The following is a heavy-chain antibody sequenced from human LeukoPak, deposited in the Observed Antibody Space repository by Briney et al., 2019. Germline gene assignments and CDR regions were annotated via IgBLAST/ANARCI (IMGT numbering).Heavy chain of an antibody. J-gene: IGHJ6*02. Sequence: GGSLRLSCAASGFTFSSYSMNWVRQAPGKGLEWVSYISSSSSTIYYADSVKGRFTISRDNAKNSLYLQMNSLRAEDTAVYYCARESIAVAGTRFYYYGMDVWGQGTTVTVSS. CDR3: ARESIAVAGTRFYYYGMDV. D-gene: IGHD6-19*01. CDR2: ISSSSSTI. V-gene: IGHV3-48*04. CDR1: GFTFSSYS.